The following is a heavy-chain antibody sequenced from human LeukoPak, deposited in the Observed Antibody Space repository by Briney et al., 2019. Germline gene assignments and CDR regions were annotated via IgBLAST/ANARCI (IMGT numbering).Heavy chain of an antibody. V-gene: IGHV3-30*18. Sequence: PGGSLRLSCEASGLSFSTSYMHWVRQAPGKGLEWVAVISYDGSNKYYADSVKGRFTISRDNSKNTLYLQMNSLRAEDTAVYYCAKDVGAPGYWGQGTLVTVSS. D-gene: IGHD1-26*01. CDR3: AKDVGAPGY. J-gene: IGHJ4*02. CDR2: ISYDGSNK. CDR1: GLSFSTSY.